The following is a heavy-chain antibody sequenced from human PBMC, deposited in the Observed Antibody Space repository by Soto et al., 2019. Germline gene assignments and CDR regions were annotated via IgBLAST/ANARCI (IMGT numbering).Heavy chain of an antibody. V-gene: IGHV4-59*08. Sequence: SETLSLTCTVSGGSISSYYWSWIRQPPGKGLAWIGYISYSGSTNYNPSLKSRVTISVDTSKNQFSLKLSSVTAADTAVYYCARRSDGSGFNWFDPWGQGTLVTVSS. D-gene: IGHD5-12*01. J-gene: IGHJ5*02. CDR3: ARRSDGSGFNWFDP. CDR1: GGSISSYY. CDR2: ISYSGST.